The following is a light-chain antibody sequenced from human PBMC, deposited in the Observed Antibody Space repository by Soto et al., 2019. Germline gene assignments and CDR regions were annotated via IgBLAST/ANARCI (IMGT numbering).Light chain of an antibody. J-gene: IGLJ3*02. V-gene: IGLV7-46*01. CDR3: LVVYSDAWV. CDR1: FGPVTAGHY. CDR2: DTY. Sequence: QAVVTQEPSLTVSPGGTVTLTCDSSFGPVTAGHYPYWFQQKAGQAPRTLIYDTYIKQSWTPARFSGSLLGGKAALTLSGAQPEDEADYYCLVVYSDAWVFGGETKVTVL.